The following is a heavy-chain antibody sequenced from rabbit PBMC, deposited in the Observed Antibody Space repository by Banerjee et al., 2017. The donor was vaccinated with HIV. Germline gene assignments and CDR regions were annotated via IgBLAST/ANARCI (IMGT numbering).Heavy chain of an antibody. V-gene: IGHV1S45*01. D-gene: IGHD6-1*01. J-gene: IGHJ4*01. CDR3: TKSIYNSGSYAYDL. CDR2: VYGGSSVST. Sequence: QEQLVESGGGLVQPEGSLTLTCTASGFSFSNNYYMSWVRQAPGKGLEWIGCVYGGSSVSTYYASWAKGRFTISKTSSTTVTLQMTSLTAADTATYFCTKSIYNSGSYAYDLWGPGTLVTVS. CDR1: GFSFSNNYY.